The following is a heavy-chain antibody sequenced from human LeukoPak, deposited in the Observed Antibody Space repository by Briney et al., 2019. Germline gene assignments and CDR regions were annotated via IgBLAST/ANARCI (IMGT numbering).Heavy chain of an antibody. Sequence: GRSLRLSCAASGFTFSSYAMHWVRQAPGKGLEWVAVISYDGSNKYYADSVKGRFTISRDNSKNTLYLQMNSLRAEDTAVYYCARTEYYYGSGSGDYRGQGTLVTVSS. CDR3: ARTEYYYGSGSGDY. CDR1: GFTFSSYA. J-gene: IGHJ4*02. V-gene: IGHV3-30*01. D-gene: IGHD3-10*01. CDR2: ISYDGSNK.